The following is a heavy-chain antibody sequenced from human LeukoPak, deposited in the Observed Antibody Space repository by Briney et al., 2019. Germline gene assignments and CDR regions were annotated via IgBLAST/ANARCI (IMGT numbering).Heavy chain of an antibody. Sequence: PGGSLRLSCAASGFTFSSYAMSWVRQAPGKGLEWVSAISGSGGSTYYADSVKGRFTISRDNSKNTLYLQMNSLRAEDTAVYYCAKQGDYYGSGSRTYYYYYMDVWGKATTVTVSS. CDR3: AKQGDYYGSGSRTYYYYYMDV. CDR2: ISGSGGST. V-gene: IGHV3-23*01. D-gene: IGHD3-10*01. CDR1: GFTFSSYA. J-gene: IGHJ6*03.